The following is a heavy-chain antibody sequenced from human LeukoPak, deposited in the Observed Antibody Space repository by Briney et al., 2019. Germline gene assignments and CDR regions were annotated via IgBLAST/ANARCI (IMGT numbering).Heavy chain of an antibody. V-gene: IGHV3-33*01. D-gene: IGHD3-10*01. CDR2: IWYDGSNK. CDR3: ARDILMFSGSYYTYYYYGMDV. CDR1: GFTFSSYG. J-gene: IGHJ6*02. Sequence: PGRSLRLSCAASGFTFSSYGMHWVRQAPGKGLEWVAVIWYDGSNKYYADSVKGRFTIPRDNSKNTLYLQMNSLRAEDTAVYYCARDILMFSGSYYTYYYYGMDVWGQGTTVTVSS.